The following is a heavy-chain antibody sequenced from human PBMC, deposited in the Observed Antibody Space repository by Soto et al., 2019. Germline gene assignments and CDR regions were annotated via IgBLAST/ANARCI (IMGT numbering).Heavy chain of an antibody. J-gene: IGHJ4*02. CDR1: GFNFNDAW. Sequence: DVQLVESGGGLVEPGGSLGLSCAASGFNFNDAWMSWVRQAPGKGLEWVGRIRSNAHGGTSDYAASVKGRFTFSRDDSTNTLYVQMNSLKSEDTAVYYCTTVLRWELTPLDYWGQGTLVTVSS. CDR3: TTVLRWELTPLDY. CDR2: IRSNAHGGTS. D-gene: IGHD3-10*01. V-gene: IGHV3-15*01.